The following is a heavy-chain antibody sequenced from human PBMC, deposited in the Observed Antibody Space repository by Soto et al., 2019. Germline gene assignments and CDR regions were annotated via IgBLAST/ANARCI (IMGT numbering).Heavy chain of an antibody. CDR2: INHSGST. V-gene: IGHV4-34*01. J-gene: IGHJ4*02. Sequence: PSETLSLTCAVYGGSFSGYYWSWIRQPPGKGLEWIGEINHSGSTNYNPSLKSRVTISVDTSKNQFSLKLSSVTAADTAVYYCARGRGGYCSGGSCYSISSGQMYYFDYWGQGTLVTVSS. D-gene: IGHD2-15*01. CDR1: GGSFSGYY. CDR3: ARGRGGYCSGGSCYSISSGQMYYFDY.